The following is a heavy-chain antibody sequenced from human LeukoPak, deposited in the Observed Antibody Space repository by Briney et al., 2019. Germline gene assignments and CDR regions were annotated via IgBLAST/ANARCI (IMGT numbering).Heavy chain of an antibody. Sequence: ASVTVSCKASGYTFTGYYMHWVRQAPGQGLEWMGWINPNSGGTNYAQKFQGRVTMTRDTSISTAYMELRSLRSDDTAVYYCARVWEKNYYDSSGYYYLYYFDYWGQGTLVTVSS. J-gene: IGHJ4*02. CDR3: ARVWEKNYYDSSGYYYLYYFDY. V-gene: IGHV1-2*02. D-gene: IGHD3-22*01. CDR1: GYTFTGYY. CDR2: INPNSGGT.